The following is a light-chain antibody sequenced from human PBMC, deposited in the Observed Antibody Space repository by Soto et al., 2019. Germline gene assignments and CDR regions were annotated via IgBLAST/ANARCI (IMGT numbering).Light chain of an antibody. Sequence: DIVMTQSPATLSVSPGESVTLSCRASQLFSSNLAWYQRRPGQAPRLLIYGSSTRATGVPPRFSGSASGTEFTLTTSSLQSEDFGVYYCQQYNDWPRTFGQGTRLEIK. CDR1: QLFSSN. V-gene: IGKV3-15*01. J-gene: IGKJ5*01. CDR3: QQYNDWPRT. CDR2: GSS.